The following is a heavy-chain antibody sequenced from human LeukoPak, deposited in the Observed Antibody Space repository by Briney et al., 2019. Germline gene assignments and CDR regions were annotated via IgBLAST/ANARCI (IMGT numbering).Heavy chain of an antibody. J-gene: IGHJ4*02. V-gene: IGHV3-66*01. CDR2: IYSGGST. CDR3: ARDPMITFGGVIAPGY. Sequence: PGGSLRLSCAASGFTFSTYAMHWVRQAPGKGLEWVSVIYSGGSTYYADSVKGRFTISRDNSKNTLYLQMNSLRAEDTAVYYCARDPMITFGGVIAPGYWGQGTLVTVSS. D-gene: IGHD3-16*02. CDR1: GFTFSTYA.